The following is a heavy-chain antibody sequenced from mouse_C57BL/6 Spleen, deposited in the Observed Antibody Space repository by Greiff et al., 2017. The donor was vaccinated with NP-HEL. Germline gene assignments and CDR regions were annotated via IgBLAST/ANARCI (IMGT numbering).Heavy chain of an antibody. J-gene: IGHJ3*01. V-gene: IGHV1-52*01. CDR3: ARSDDEAAWFAY. CDR2: IDPSDSET. CDR1: GYTFTSYW. Sequence: QVQLQQPGAELVRPGSSVKLSCKASGYTFTSYWMHWVKQRPIQGLEWIGNIDPSDSETHYNQKFKDKATLTVDKSSSTAYMQLSSLTSEDSAVYYLARSDDEAAWFAYWGQGTLVTVSA.